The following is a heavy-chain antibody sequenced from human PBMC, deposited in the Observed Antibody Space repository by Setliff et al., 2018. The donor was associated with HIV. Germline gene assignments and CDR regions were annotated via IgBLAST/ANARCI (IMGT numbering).Heavy chain of an antibody. J-gene: IGHJ5*02. CDR1: GGAIDDINW. D-gene: IGHD6-6*01. V-gene: IGHV4-4*02. Sequence: SETLSLTCAVSGGAIDDINWWNWVRQSPGKGLEWIGEIYHSGTTNYNPSLKSRVTISVDKSKNQFSLKLTSVTAADTAVYYCARDQSIAARYLFDPWGQGTPVTVSS. CDR3: ARDQSIAARYLFDP. CDR2: IYHSGTT.